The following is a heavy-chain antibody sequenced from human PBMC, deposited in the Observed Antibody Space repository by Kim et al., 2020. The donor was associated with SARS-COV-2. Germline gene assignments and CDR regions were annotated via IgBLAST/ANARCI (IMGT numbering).Heavy chain of an antibody. J-gene: IGHJ4*01. D-gene: IGHD6-19*01. Sequence: GGSLRLSCEASGINFSDYYMSWIRQAPGKGLEWVSYISSSGSYTKYADSLKGRFTISRDNAENSLYLEMNSLSADDTAVYYCARVPVGASGWYYFDSWG. CDR1: GINFSDYY. CDR2: ISSSGSYT. V-gene: IGHV3-11*05. CDR3: ARVPVGASGWYYFDS.